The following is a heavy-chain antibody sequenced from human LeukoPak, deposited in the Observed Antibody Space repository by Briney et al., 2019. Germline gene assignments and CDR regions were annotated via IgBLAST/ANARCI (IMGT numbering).Heavy chain of an antibody. Sequence: SETLSLTCTVSGDSIRTTRYWGWIRQPHGKGLEWVGAIYFSGSTYYNPSLKSRVMISVDTSRNQFSLKLTSVTAADTAAYYCATQGYNNQTMDVWGQGTTVTVSS. CDR1: GDSIRTTRY. CDR3: ATQGYNNQTMDV. V-gene: IGHV4-39*01. J-gene: IGHJ6*02. CDR2: IYFSGST. D-gene: IGHD5-24*01.